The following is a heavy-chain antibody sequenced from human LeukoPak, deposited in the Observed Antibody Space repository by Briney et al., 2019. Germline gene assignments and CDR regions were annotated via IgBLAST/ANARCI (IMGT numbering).Heavy chain of an antibody. V-gene: IGHV3-23*01. CDR3: ARGLYYYDSSAPIEVFDY. D-gene: IGHD3-22*01. Sequence: PGGSLRLSCAASGFTFDAHAMSWVRQAPGKGLEWVSGIGSDGSTHVAESVKGRFAISRDNSKNTLYLQMNSLRAEDTAVYYCARGLYYYDSSAPIEVFDYWGQGTLVTVSS. J-gene: IGHJ4*02. CDR2: IGSDGST. CDR1: GFTFDAHA.